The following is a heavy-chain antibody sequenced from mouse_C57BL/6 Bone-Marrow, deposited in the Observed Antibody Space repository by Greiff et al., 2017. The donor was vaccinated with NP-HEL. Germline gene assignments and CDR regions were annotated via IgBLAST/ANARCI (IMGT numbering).Heavy chain of an antibody. V-gene: IGHV14-1*01. CDR2: IDPEDGDT. J-gene: IGHJ1*03. Sequence: EVQLQESGAELVRPGASVKLSCTASGFNIKDYYMHWVKQRPEQGLEWIGRIDPEDGDTEYAPKFQGKATMTADTSSNTAYLQLSSLTSEDTAGYYCTTREVWDYDGSYWYFGVWGTGTTVTVSS. CDR3: TTREVWDYDGSYWYFGV. CDR1: GFNIKDYY. D-gene: IGHD2-4*01.